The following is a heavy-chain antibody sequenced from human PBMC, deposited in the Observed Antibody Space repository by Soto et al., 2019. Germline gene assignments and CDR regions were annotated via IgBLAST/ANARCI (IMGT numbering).Heavy chain of an antibody. Sequence: PSETLSLTCTVSGASVSSGSYYWSGIRQPPGKGLEWIRYIYYSGSTNYIASLNSRVTISVDTSKNQFSLKLSSVTAADTAVYYCARDPLTGDDAFDIWGQGTMVTVSS. V-gene: IGHV4-61*01. D-gene: IGHD1-20*01. CDR1: GASVSSGSYY. J-gene: IGHJ3*02. CDR2: IYYSGST. CDR3: ARDPLTGDDAFDI.